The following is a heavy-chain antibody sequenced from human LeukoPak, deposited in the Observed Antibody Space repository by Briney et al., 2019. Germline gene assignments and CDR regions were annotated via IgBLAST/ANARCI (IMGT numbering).Heavy chain of an antibody. J-gene: IGHJ4*02. CDR3: VKDLGDGTDY. CDR1: RFTFSNYD. D-gene: IGHD5-24*01. Sequence: PGGSLRLSCSASRFTFSNYDMHWVRQAPGRGLKYVSAISSNGDTTYYADSVKGRFTISRDNSKNTLYLQMSSLGPEDTAVYSCVKDLGDGTDYRGQGALVTVSS. CDR2: ISSNGDTT. V-gene: IGHV3-64D*06.